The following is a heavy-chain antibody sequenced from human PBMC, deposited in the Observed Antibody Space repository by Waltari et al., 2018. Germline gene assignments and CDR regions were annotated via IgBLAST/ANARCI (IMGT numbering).Heavy chain of an antibody. CDR1: GFTFSSYW. V-gene: IGHV3-7*01. CDR2: IKQDGSEK. Sequence: EVQLVESGGGLVQPGGSLSLSCAASGFTFSSYWMSWVRQAPGQGLERVANIKQDGSEKYYVDAVKGRFTISRDNAKNSLYLQMNSLRAEDTAVYYCARDTSMTTVTTFNYYYYMDVWGKGTTVTVSS. D-gene: IGHD4-4*01. J-gene: IGHJ6*03. CDR3: ARDTSMTTVTTFNYYYYMDV.